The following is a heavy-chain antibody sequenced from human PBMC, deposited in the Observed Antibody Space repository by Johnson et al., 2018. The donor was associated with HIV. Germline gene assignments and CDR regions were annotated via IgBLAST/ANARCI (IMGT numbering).Heavy chain of an antibody. CDR1: GFSFDDYG. J-gene: IGHJ3*02. V-gene: IGHV3-15*01. Sequence: VQLVESGGGVVRPGGSLRLSCAASGFSFDDYGMSWVRQAPGKGLEWVSGIKSKTDGGTTDYAAPVKGRFTISRDDSKNTLYLQMNSLKTEDTAVYYCTICITMIVVVTTDAFDIWGQGTMVTVSS. D-gene: IGHD3-22*01. CDR2: IKSKTDGGTT. CDR3: TICITMIVVVTTDAFDI.